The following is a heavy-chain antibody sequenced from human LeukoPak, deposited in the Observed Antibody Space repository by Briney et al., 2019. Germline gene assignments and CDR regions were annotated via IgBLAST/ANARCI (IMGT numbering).Heavy chain of an antibody. CDR2: IYYSGST. J-gene: IGHJ5*02. Sequence: SQTLSLTCTVSGGSISSGGYYWSWIRQHPGKGLEWIGYIYYSGSTYYNPSLKSRVTISVDTSKNQFSLQLNSVTPEDTAVYYCARDLEYYDSSGYNWFDPWGQGTLVTVSS. V-gene: IGHV4-31*03. CDR3: ARDLEYYDSSGYNWFDP. D-gene: IGHD3-22*01. CDR1: GGSISSGGYY.